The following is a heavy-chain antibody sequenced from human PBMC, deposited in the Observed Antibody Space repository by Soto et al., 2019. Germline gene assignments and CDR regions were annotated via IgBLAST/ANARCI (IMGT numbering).Heavy chain of an antibody. CDR3: ATALRLLEWSYYYGMDV. CDR2: ISGSGGNT. J-gene: IGHJ6*02. CDR1: GFTFSSYA. Sequence: EVQRLESGGGLVQPGVSLRLSCAASGFTFSSYAMSWVRQAPGKGLEWVSAISGSGGNTYYADSVKGRFTISRDNSKNTLFLQMNSLRAEDTAVYYCATALRLLEWSYYYGMDVWGQGTTVTVSS. D-gene: IGHD3-3*01. V-gene: IGHV3-23*01.